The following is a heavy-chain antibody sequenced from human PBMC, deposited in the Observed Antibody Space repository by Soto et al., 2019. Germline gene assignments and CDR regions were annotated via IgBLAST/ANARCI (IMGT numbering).Heavy chain of an antibody. Sequence: ASVKVSCKASGYTFTSYDINWVRQATGQGLEWMGWMNPNSGNTGYAQKFQGRVTMTRNTSISTAYMELSSLRSEETAVYYCARGRAFGGPHYYYYYYMDVWGKGTTVTVSS. CDR2: MNPNSGNT. V-gene: IGHV1-8*01. J-gene: IGHJ6*03. D-gene: IGHD3-16*01. CDR3: ARGRAFGGPHYYYYYYMDV. CDR1: GYTFTSYD.